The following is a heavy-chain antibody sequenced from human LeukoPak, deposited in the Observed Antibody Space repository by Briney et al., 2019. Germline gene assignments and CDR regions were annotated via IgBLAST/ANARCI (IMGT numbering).Heavy chain of an antibody. V-gene: IGHV4-34*01. J-gene: IGHJ6*03. D-gene: IGHD4-11*01. CDR1: GGSFSGYY. Sequence: SETLSLTCAVYGGSFSGYYWSWLRQPPGKGLEWVGEINHSGSTNYNPSLKSRVTISVDTSKNQFSLKLSSVTAADTAVYYCARAYSNYQYYYYYYMDVWGKGTTVTVSS. CDR2: INHSGST. CDR3: ARAYSNYQYYYYYYMDV.